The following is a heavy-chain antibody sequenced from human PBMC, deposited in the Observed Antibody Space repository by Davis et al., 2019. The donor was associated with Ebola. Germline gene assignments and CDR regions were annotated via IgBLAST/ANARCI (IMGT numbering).Heavy chain of an antibody. V-gene: IGHV1-8*02. CDR1: GYTFTSYG. CDR2: MNPNSGNT. CDR3: ARLVGATTQHIDY. Sequence: ASVKVSCKASGYTFTSYGISWVRQATGQGLEWMGWMNPNSGNTGYAQKFQGRVTMTRNTSISTAYMELSSLRSEDTAVYYCARLVGATTQHIDYWGQGTLVTVSS. D-gene: IGHD1-26*01. J-gene: IGHJ4*02.